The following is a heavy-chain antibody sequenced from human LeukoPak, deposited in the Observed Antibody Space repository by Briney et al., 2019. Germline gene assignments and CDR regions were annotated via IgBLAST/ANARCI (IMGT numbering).Heavy chain of an antibody. J-gene: IGHJ4*02. CDR2: ISYDGSNK. CDR1: GFTFSSYG. CDR3: AKVGYPRRAQQLVPFDY. V-gene: IGHV3-30*12. Sequence: GGFLRLSCAASGFTFSSYGMHWVRQAPGKGLEWVAVISYDGSNKYYADSVKGRFTISRDNSKNTLYLQMNSLRAEDTAVYYCAKVGYPRRAQQLVPFDYWGQGTLVTVSS. D-gene: IGHD6-13*01.